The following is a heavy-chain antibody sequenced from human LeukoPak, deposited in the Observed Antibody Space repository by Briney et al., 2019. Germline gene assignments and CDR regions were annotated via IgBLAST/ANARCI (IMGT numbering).Heavy chain of an antibody. J-gene: IGHJ4*02. Sequence: SRTLSLTCAVSGGSVRSGNYYWSWIRQPAGKRLEWIARMYTSGSTNYNPSLKSRVTISADTSKNQFSLKLSSVTAADTAVYYCAAMIGYFDYWGQGILVTVSS. CDR1: GGSVRSGNYY. D-gene: IGHD3-22*01. V-gene: IGHV4-61*02. CDR2: MYTSGST. CDR3: AAMIGYFDY.